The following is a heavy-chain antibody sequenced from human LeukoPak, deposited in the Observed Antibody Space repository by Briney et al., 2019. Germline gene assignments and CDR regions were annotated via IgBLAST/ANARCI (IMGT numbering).Heavy chain of an antibody. CDR2: MNNDGSST. CDR1: GFTFSTYW. J-gene: IGHJ4*02. D-gene: IGHD6-13*01. Sequence: TGGSLRLSCAASGFTFSTYWMHWVRQAPGKGLVWVSRMNNDGSSTNYADSVKGRFTISRDNAKNTLYLQMNSLRAEDTAVYYCVRDKGSSWGEKYYFDYWGQGTLVTVSS. CDR3: VRDKGSSWGEKYYFDY. V-gene: IGHV3-74*01.